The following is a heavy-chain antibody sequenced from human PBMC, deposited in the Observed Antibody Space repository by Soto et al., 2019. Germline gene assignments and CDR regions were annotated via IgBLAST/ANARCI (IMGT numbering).Heavy chain of an antibody. CDR1: GFIFNNYV. CDR2: VKGNGGST. D-gene: IGHD3-16*01. V-gene: IGHV3-23*01. Sequence: GGSLRLSCAASGFIFNNYVMTWVLQAPGKGLEWVSGVKGNGGSTHYADSVKGRFTISRDDSKNALYLQMNSLRADDTAVYHCTRGLGSLDPFDAWGPGTRVTVSS. CDR3: TRGLGSLDPFDA. J-gene: IGHJ3*01.